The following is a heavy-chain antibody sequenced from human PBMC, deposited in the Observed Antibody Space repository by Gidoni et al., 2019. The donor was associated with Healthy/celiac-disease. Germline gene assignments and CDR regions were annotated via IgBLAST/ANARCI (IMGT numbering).Heavy chain of an antibody. Sequence: QVQLVESGGGVVQPGRSLRLSCAASGFTFSSYGMHWVRQAPGKGLEWVAVISYDGSNKYYADSVKGRFTISRDNSKNTLYLQMNSLRAEDTAVYYCAKDSKTVAYYYDSSGYYLNTYFDYWGQGTLVTVSS. D-gene: IGHD3-22*01. J-gene: IGHJ4*02. CDR2: ISYDGSNK. V-gene: IGHV3-30*18. CDR1: GFTFSSYG. CDR3: AKDSKTVAYYYDSSGYYLNTYFDY.